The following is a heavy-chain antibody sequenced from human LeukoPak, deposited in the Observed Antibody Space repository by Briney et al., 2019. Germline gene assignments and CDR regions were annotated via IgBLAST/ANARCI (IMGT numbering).Heavy chain of an antibody. CDR3: ARTFSSGWYSPTDY. Sequence: GRSLRLSCAASGFTFSSYAMHWVRQAPGKGLEWVAVISYDGSNKYYADSVKGRFTISRDNSKNTLYLQMNSLRAEDTAVYYCARTFSSGWYSPTDYRGQGTLVTVSS. V-gene: IGHV3-30-3*01. J-gene: IGHJ4*02. D-gene: IGHD6-19*01. CDR2: ISYDGSNK. CDR1: GFTFSSYA.